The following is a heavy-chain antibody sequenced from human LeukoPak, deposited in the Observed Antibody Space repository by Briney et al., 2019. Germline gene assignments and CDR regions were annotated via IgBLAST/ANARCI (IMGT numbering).Heavy chain of an antibody. J-gene: IGHJ2*01. V-gene: IGHV3-23*01. Sequence: PGGSLRLSCAASGFTSSSFAMSWVRQAPGKGLEWVSGISGSGRSTYYADSVKGRFTISRDNSENTLYLQMNSLRAEDTAVYYCAKGINTPRGPYWYFDLWGRGTLVTVSS. CDR2: ISGSGRST. D-gene: IGHD3-10*01. CDR1: GFTSSSFA. CDR3: AKGINTPRGPYWYFDL.